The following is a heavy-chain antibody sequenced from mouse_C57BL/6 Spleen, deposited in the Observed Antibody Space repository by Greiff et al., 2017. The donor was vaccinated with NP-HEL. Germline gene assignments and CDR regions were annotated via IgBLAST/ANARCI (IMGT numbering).Heavy chain of an antibody. V-gene: IGHV1-53*01. CDR1: GYTFTSYW. CDR2: INPSNGGT. Sequence: VQLQQSGTELVKPGASVKLSCKASGYTFTSYWMHWVKQRPGQGLEWIGNINPSNGGTNYNEKFKSKATLTVDKSSSTAYMQLSSLTSEDSAVYYCARSGAYYSNWYYFDYWGQGTTLTVAS. J-gene: IGHJ2*01. CDR3: ARSGAYYSNWYYFDY. D-gene: IGHD2-5*01.